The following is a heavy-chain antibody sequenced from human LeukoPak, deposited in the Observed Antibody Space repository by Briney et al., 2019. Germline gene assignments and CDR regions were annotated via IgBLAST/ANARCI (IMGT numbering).Heavy chain of an antibody. Sequence: PSETLSLTCAVSGYSISSGYYWGWIRQPPGKGLEWIGSIHHSGSTYYNPSLKSRVTISVDTSKNQFSLKLSSVTAADTAVYYCAREGEQWLVLYWGQGTLVTVSS. J-gene: IGHJ4*02. D-gene: IGHD6-19*01. V-gene: IGHV4-38-2*02. CDR2: IHHSGST. CDR3: AREGEQWLVLY. CDR1: GYSISSGYY.